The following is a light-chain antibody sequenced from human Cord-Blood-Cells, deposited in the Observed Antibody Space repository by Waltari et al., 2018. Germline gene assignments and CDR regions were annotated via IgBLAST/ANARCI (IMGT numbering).Light chain of an antibody. J-gene: IGKJ5*01. CDR2: AAS. V-gene: IGKV1-8*01. CDR3: QQYYSYPIT. Sequence: AIRITQSPPPSSASTGDRVTITCRSRQGISSYLARYQQKPGKAPKLLIYAASTLQSGVPSRFSGSGSGTDFTLTISCLQSEDFATYYCQQYYSYPITFGQGTRLEIK. CDR1: QGISSY.